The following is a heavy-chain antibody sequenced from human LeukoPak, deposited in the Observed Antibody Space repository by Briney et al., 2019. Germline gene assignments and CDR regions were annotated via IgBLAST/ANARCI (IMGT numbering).Heavy chain of an antibody. Sequence: GGSLRLSCAASGFTLSSYSINWVRQAPGKGLEWVSSISSSSSYIYYADSVKGRFTISRDNAKNSLYLQMNSLRAEDTAVYYCARAPAYYDFWSGYYPLDYWGQGTLVTVSS. CDR1: GFTLSSYS. J-gene: IGHJ4*02. CDR2: ISSSSSYI. CDR3: ARAPAYYDFWSGYYPLDY. V-gene: IGHV3-21*01. D-gene: IGHD3-3*01.